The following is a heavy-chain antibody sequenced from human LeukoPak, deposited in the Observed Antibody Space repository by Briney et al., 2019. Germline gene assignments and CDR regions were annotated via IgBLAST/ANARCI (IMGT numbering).Heavy chain of an antibody. D-gene: IGHD5-24*01. J-gene: IGHJ5*01. V-gene: IGHV4-59*01. CDR3: ARTGNGYDS. CDR1: GAPFCNYD. CDR2: INYRGST. Sequence: SETLSLTCTASGAPFCNYDLSWVRQPPGKGRGWIGYINYRGSTKYNPSLNKRVTIIYLKSTNQSAQELNSDTCAKAAVIYCARTGNGYDSWGQGTLVTVSS.